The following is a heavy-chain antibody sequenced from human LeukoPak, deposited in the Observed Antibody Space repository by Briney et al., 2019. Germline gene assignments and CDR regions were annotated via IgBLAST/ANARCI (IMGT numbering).Heavy chain of an antibody. CDR1: GYTFTSYG. CDR3: ARDLNGDYVGWFDP. Sequence: GASVKVSCKASGYTFTSYGISWVRQAPGQGLEWMGGIIPIFGTANYAQKFQGRVTITADESTSTAYMELSSLRSEDTAVYYCARDLNGDYVGWFDPWGQGTLVTVSS. CDR2: IIPIFGTA. V-gene: IGHV1-69*13. J-gene: IGHJ5*02. D-gene: IGHD4-17*01.